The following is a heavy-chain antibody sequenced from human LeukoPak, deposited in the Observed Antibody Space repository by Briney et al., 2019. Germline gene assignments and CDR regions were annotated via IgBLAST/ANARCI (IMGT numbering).Heavy chain of an antibody. CDR3: AHSPKVPSDVLLTGYSKFVGGLKPYYFDY. Sequence: SGPTLMKPTQTLTLTCTFSGFSLSTSGVGVGWIRQPPGKALEWLALIYWDDDKRYSPSLKSRLTITKDTSKNQVVLTMTNMDPVDTATYYCAHSPKVPSDVLLTGYSKFVGGLKPYYFDYWGQGTLVTVSS. J-gene: IGHJ4*02. D-gene: IGHD3-9*01. CDR1: GFSLSTSGVG. V-gene: IGHV2-5*02. CDR2: IYWDDDK.